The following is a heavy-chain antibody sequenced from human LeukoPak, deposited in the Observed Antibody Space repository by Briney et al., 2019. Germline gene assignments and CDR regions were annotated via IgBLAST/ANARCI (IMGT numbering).Heavy chain of an antibody. V-gene: IGHV1-46*03. J-gene: IGHJ3*02. Sequence: ASVKVSCKASGYTFTSYYMHWVRQAPGLGLEWMGIINPSGGSTSYAQKFQGRVTMTRDTSTSTVYMELSSLRSEDTAVYYCATPGRYDFWSGYEVAFDIWGQGTMVTVSS. CDR3: ATPGRYDFWSGYEVAFDI. CDR1: GYTFTSYY. D-gene: IGHD3-3*01. CDR2: INPSGGST.